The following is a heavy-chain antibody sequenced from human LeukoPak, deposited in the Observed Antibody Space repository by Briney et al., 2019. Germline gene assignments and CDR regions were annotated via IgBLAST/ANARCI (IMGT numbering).Heavy chain of an antibody. J-gene: IGHJ4*02. CDR2: IYYSGST. CDR1: GGSISSYY. Sequence: SETLSLTCTVSGGSISSYYWSWIRQPPGKGLEWIGYIYYSGSTNYNPSLKSRVTISVDTSKNQFSLKLSSVTAADTAVYYCARLPYDFWSGYPALFDYWGQGTLVTVSS. CDR3: ARLPYDFWSGYPALFDY. V-gene: IGHV4-59*08. D-gene: IGHD3-3*01.